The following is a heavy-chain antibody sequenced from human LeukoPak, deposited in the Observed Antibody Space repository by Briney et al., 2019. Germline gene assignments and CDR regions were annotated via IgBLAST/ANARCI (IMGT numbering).Heavy chain of an antibody. D-gene: IGHD6-6*01. CDR2: IYSGGST. CDR1: GFTVSSNY. Sequence: PGGSLRLSCAASGFTVSSNYMSWVRQAPGKGLEWVSVIYSGGSTYYAGSVKGRFTISRDNSKNTLYLQMNSLRAEDTAVYYCARDRSIAARPDWYYYYYMDVWGKGTTVTVSS. V-gene: IGHV3-66*02. J-gene: IGHJ6*03. CDR3: ARDRSIAARPDWYYYYYMDV.